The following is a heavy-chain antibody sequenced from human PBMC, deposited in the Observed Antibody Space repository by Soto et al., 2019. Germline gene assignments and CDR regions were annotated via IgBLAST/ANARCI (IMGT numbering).Heavy chain of an antibody. CDR2: INPGGGRT. CDR3: ARDVPGPGATYVMDV. Sequence: ASVKLSCKAVGYSFSIHCIYWVRQAPGQGLQWMGIINPGGGRTAYAQKFQGRVTLTRDMSTSTVYMELTSLTYDDTAVYYCARDVPGPGATYVMDVWGQGPTVTVSS. D-gene: IGHD2-2*01. CDR1: GYSFSIHC. V-gene: IGHV1-46*01. J-gene: IGHJ6*02.